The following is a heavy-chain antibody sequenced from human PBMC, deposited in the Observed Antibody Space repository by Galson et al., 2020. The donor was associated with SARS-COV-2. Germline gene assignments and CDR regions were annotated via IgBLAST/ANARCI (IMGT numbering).Heavy chain of an antibody. CDR1: GYTFSNYG. V-gene: IGHV1-18*01. CDR2: IRTYIGDT. D-gene: IGHD2-8*02. J-gene: IGHJ1*01. CDR3: ARESDSDGTGCRWGEG. Sequence: ASVKVSCKASGYTFSNYGISWVRQAPGKGSAWMGIRTYIGDTNYAQKFQGRVTMTTDRSTNTAYLELRSLRSDDRAIYYCARESDSDGTGCRWGEGWGQGIRVNVSS.